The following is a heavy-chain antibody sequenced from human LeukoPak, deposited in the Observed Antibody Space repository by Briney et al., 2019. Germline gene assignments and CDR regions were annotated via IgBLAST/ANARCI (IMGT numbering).Heavy chain of an antibody. J-gene: IGHJ4*02. CDR3: ASRRGSVLRHFDY. CDR1: GGSISSSSDY. D-gene: IGHD5/OR15-5a*01. CDR2: IYYSGST. Sequence: SDTLSLTCTVSGGSISSSSDYWGWIRQPPGKGLEWIGSIYYSGSTYYNPYLKIRVTISVDTSKNQFSLKLSSVTAADTAVYYCASRRGSVLRHFDYWGQGTLVTVSS. V-gene: IGHV4-39*01.